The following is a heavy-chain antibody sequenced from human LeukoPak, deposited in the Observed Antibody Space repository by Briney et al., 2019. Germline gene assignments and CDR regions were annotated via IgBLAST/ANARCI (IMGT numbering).Heavy chain of an antibody. J-gene: IGHJ4*02. CDR3: ARHLYDKTGRPLDS. D-gene: IGHD3-9*01. CDR1: GDSLNSGVSY. Sequence: PSETLSLTCSVSGDSLNSGVSYWAWIRQPPGKGLEWIGTIYYSGSAGSTYYNPSLKSRVTISVDTSENQFSLNLSSVTAADTAIYYCARHLYDKTGRPLDSWGQGTLVTASS. V-gene: IGHV4-39*01. CDR2: IYYSGSAGST.